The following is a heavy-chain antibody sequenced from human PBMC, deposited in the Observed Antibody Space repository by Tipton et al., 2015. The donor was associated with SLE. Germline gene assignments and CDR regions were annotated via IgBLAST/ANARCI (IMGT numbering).Heavy chain of an antibody. J-gene: IGHJ4*02. CDR1: GFSIAHNY. Sequence: VQLVQSGGGLVQSGGSLRLSCATSGFSIAHNYMAWVRQAPGKGLEWVSIAYSAGRIYYADSVQGRFTISRHAPKDTLYLQMNSLKIEDTAIYYCARSRSSWHHYFDSWGQGTLVTVSS. CDR3: ARSRSSWHHYFDS. D-gene: IGHD6-13*01. V-gene: IGHV3-53*04. CDR2: AYSAGRI.